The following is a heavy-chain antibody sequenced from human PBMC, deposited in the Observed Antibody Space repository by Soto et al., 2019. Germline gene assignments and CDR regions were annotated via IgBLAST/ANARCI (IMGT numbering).Heavy chain of an antibody. J-gene: IGHJ6*02. CDR1: GGSVSSGSYY. D-gene: IGHD3-10*01. V-gene: IGHV4-61*01. CDR3: AGNSGNYYGMDV. Sequence: QVQLQESGPGLVKPSETLSLTCTVSGGSVSSGSYYWSWIRQPPGKGLEWIGYIYYSGSTNYNPYLKSRVTISVDTSKNQFSLKLSSVTAADTAVYYCAGNSGNYYGMDVWGQGTTVTVSS. CDR2: IYYSGST.